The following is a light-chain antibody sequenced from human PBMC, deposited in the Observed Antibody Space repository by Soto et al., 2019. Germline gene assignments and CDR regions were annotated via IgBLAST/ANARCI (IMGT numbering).Light chain of an antibody. CDR2: EVS. V-gene: IGLV2-8*01. CDR1: SSDVGGYNY. Sequence: SALTQPPSASGSPGRSVTISCTGTSSDVGGYNYVSWYQHHPGKAPKLMIYEVSKRPSGVPDRFSGSKSGNTASLTVTGVQAEDEADYYCSSYAGSNNFVFGTGTKVTVL. J-gene: IGLJ1*01. CDR3: SSYAGSNNFV.